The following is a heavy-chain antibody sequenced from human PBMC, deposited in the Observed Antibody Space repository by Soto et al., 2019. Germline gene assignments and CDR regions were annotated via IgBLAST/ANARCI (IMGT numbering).Heavy chain of an antibody. J-gene: IGHJ3*02. D-gene: IGHD3-10*01. V-gene: IGHV4-39*02. Sequence: SETLSLTCTVSGGSISSSSYYWGWIRQPPGKGLEWIGSIYYSGNTHYNPSLESRVTISVDTSKNQFSLKVSSVTVADTAVYYCARDTSPVTNDIWYDAFDIWGQGTMVTVS. CDR2: IYYSGNT. CDR3: ARDTSPVTNDIWYDAFDI. CDR1: GGSISSSSYY.